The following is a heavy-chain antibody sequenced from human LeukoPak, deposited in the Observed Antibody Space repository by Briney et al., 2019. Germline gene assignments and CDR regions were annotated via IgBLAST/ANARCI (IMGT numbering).Heavy chain of an antibody. J-gene: IGHJ4*02. V-gene: IGHV1-2*02. CDR1: GYTFTSYG. Sequence: ASVKVSCKASGYTFTSYGISWVRQAPGQGLEWMGWINPNSGGTNYAQKFQGRVTMTRDTSISTAYMELSGLISDDTAVYYCARYRGSYNSGWFDYWGQGALVTVSS. D-gene: IGHD6-19*01. CDR2: INPNSGGT. CDR3: ARYRGSYNSGWFDY.